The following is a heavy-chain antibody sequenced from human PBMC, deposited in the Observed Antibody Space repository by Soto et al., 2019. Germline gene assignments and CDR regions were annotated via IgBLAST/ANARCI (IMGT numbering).Heavy chain of an antibody. J-gene: IGHJ4*02. CDR3: ARHTPAISISDH. Sequence: ETLSLTCTVSGGSISGDYWSWVRQPPGKGLEWIGSIYYSGSTYYNPSLKSRVTISVDTSKNQFSLKLSSVTAADTAVYYCARHTPAISISDHWGQGTLVTVSS. D-gene: IGHD2-15*01. V-gene: IGHV4-39*01. CDR1: GGSISGDY. CDR2: IYYSGST.